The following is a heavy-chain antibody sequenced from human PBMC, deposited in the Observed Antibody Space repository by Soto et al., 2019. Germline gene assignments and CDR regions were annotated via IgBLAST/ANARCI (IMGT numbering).Heavy chain of an antibody. Sequence: QVQLVQSGAEVKKPGATVKVSCKTSGYTFTNHGINWVRQSPGQGLEWMGWINPYNANVNYAQKLQGRVTMTTDTTTSTAYMDLRSLTSYDTGVYYCARDRVAGIWGDACAILGQGPMVTVSS. V-gene: IGHV1-18*04. CDR1: GYTFTNHG. CDR2: INPYNANV. J-gene: IGHJ3*02. D-gene: IGHD3-16*01. CDR3: ARDRVAGIWGDACAI.